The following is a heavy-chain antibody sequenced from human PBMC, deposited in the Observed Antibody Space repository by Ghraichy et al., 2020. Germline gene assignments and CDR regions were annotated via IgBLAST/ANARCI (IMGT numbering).Heavy chain of an antibody. J-gene: IGHJ4*02. CDR2: MNLNSGNR. D-gene: IGHD6-19*01. CDR1: GYTFTDFD. Sequence: ASVKVSCKASGYTFTDFDINWVRQATGQGLEWMAWMNLNSGNRGYAQRFQGRVTMTRDTSISTAYLELSGLSSEDTAVYYCARGGGYFDTSGFHRSAFDYWGQGTPVTVSS. V-gene: IGHV1-8*01. CDR3: ARGGGYFDTSGFHRSAFDY.